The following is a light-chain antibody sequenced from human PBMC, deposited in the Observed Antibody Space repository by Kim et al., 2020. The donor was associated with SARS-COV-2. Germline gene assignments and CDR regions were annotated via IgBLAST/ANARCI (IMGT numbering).Light chain of an antibody. CDR1: QGIRDH. J-gene: IGKJ4*01. V-gene: IGKV1-27*01. CDR3: QKYNVGPLT. CDR2: AVS. Sequence: AYVGDRVTITCRASQGIRDHLAWYQQKQGKIPELLIYAVSTLQSGVPSRFSGRGSGTDFTLSISSLQPEDVATYYCQKYNVGPLTFGGGTKVDIK.